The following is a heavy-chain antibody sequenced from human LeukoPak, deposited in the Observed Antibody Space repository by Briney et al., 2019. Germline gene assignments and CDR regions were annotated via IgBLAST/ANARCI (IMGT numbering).Heavy chain of an antibody. J-gene: IGHJ4*02. CDR3: AKEILPTGTTPGRTYFDY. V-gene: IGHV3-30*02. D-gene: IGHD4-17*01. CDR1: RFTFSSYG. CDR2: IRDDGSNK. Sequence: PGGSLRLSCAASRFTFSSYGMHWVRQAPGKGLEWVAFIRDDGSNKYYADSVKGRFTISRDNSKNTLYLQMNSLRAEDTAVYYCAKEILPTGTTPGRTYFDYWGQGALVTVSS.